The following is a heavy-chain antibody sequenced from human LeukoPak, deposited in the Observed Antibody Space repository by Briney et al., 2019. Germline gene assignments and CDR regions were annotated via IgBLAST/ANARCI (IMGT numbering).Heavy chain of an antibody. D-gene: IGHD4-17*01. CDR1: GYTFTGYY. V-gene: IGHV1-2*02. J-gene: IGHJ4*02. CDR3: ARVANGDYAVYCFDY. Sequence: ASVKVSCKASGYTFTGYYMHWVRQAPGQGLEWMGWINPNSGGTNYAQKFQGRVTMTRDTSISTAYLDLSRLRSDDTAVYYCARVANGDYAVYCFDYWGQGTLVTVSS. CDR2: INPNSGGT.